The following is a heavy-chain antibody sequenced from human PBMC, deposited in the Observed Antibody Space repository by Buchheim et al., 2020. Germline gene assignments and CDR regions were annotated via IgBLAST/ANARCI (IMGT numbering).Heavy chain of an antibody. D-gene: IGHD3/OR15-3a*01. V-gene: IGHV1-46*03. CDR3: ARVPGGTGYLDHNWFDP. CDR2: INPSGGST. Sequence: QVQLVQSGAEVKKPGASVKVSCKASGYTFTSYYMHWVRQAPGQGLEWMGIINPSGGSTSYAQKFQGRVTMTRDTSTSTVYMELSSLRSEDTAVYYCARVPGGTGYLDHNWFDPWGQGTL. CDR1: GYTFTSYY. J-gene: IGHJ5*02.